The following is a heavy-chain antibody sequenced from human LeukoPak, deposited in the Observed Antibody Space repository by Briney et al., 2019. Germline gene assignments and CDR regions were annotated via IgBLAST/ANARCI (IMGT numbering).Heavy chain of an antibody. CDR2: ISPFNGHT. J-gene: IGHJ4*02. V-gene: IGHV1-18*01. Sequence: ASVGVSCKASGYTFTSYGISWVRQAPGQGLEWMGWISPFNGHTNYAQNFQGRVTMTTDTSTSTAYMELRGLRSDDSAVYYCTRGKRYEDYWGQGTLVTVSS. D-gene: IGHD3-3*01. CDR3: TRGKRYEDY. CDR1: GYTFTSYG.